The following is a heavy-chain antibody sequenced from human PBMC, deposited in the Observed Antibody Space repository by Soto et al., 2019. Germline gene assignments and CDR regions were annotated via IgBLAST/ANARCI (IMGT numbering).Heavy chain of an antibody. V-gene: IGHV1-69*13. CDR2: IILIFGTA. CDR3: ARGKGGLRTPFDY. CDR1: GYTFTSYG. J-gene: IGHJ4*02. Sequence: GASVKVSCKASGYTFTSYGISWVRQAPGQGLEWMGGIILIFGTANYAQKFQGRVTITADESTSTAYMELSSLRSEDTAVYYCARGKGGLRTPFDYWGQGTLVTVSS. D-gene: IGHD2-2*01.